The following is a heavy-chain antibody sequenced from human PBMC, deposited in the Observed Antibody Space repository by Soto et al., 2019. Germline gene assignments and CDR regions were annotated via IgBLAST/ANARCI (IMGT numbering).Heavy chain of an antibody. CDR1: GFTFDDYA. Sequence: GGSLRLSCAASGFTFDDYAMHWVRQAPGKGLEWVSGISWNSGSIGYADSVKGRFTISRDNAKNSLYLQMNSLRAEDTALYYCAKANYYDFWSGSRAFDIWGQGTTVTVSS. J-gene: IGHJ3*02. CDR2: ISWNSGSI. V-gene: IGHV3-9*01. D-gene: IGHD3-3*01. CDR3: AKANYYDFWSGSRAFDI.